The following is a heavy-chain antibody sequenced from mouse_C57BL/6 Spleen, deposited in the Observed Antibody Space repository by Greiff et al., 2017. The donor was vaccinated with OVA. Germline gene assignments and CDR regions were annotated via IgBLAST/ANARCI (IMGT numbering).Heavy chain of an antibody. CDR1: GFNITDYY. CDR2: IDPEDGDT. J-gene: IGHJ4*01. CDR3: TTSIATVGSMDY. Sequence: EVQLQQSGAELVRPGASVKLSCTASGFNITDYYMHWVKQRPEQGLEWIGRIDPEDGDTEYAPKFQGKATMTADTSSNPAYLQLSSLTSEDTAVYYCTTSIATVGSMDYWGQGTSVTVSS. D-gene: IGHD1-1*01. V-gene: IGHV14-1*01.